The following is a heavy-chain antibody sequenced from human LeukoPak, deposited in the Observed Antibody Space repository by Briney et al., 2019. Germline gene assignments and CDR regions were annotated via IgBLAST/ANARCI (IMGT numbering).Heavy chain of an antibody. CDR2: INPNSGGT. V-gene: IGHV1-2*06. Sequence: ASVKVSCKASGYTFTGYYMQWVRQAPGQGLEWMVRINPNSGGTNYAQKFQGRVTMTRDTSISTAYMELSRLRSDDTAVYYCARELGYCSSTSCRPFDPWGQRTLVTVSS. CDR1: GYTFTGYY. CDR3: ARELGYCSSTSCRPFDP. J-gene: IGHJ5*02. D-gene: IGHD2-2*01.